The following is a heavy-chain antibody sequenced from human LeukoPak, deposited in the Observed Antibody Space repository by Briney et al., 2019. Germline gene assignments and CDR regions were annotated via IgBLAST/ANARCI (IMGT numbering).Heavy chain of an antibody. J-gene: IGHJ4*02. V-gene: IGHV3-23*01. D-gene: IGHD3-22*01. Sequence: PGGSLRLSCSASGFSFSNFAMNWVRQAPGKGLEWVAGISGRGATTFYADSVKGRFTISRDNSKNTLYLQMNSLRAEDTAVYYCAMWLLSFDYWGQGTLVTVSS. CDR3: AMWLLSFDY. CDR2: ISGRGATT. CDR1: GFSFSNFA.